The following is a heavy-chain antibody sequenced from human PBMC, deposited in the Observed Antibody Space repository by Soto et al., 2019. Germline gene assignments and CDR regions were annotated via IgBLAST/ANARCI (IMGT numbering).Heavy chain of an antibody. CDR3: ARDLGVTATGPSLDY. D-gene: IGHD6-25*01. CDR2: IISTSTYI. J-gene: IGHJ4*02. Sequence: GGSLRLSCAASGFTFKTYSMNWVRQVPGKGLEWVSAIISTSTYIFYADSVKGRFTISRDNAKNSLYLQMNSLRAEDTAVYYCARDLGVTATGPSLDYWGQGTQVTGSS. CDR1: GFTFKTYS. V-gene: IGHV3-21*01.